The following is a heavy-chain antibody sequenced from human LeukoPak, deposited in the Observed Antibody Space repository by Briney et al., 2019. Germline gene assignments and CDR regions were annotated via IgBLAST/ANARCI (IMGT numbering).Heavy chain of an antibody. J-gene: IGHJ4*02. CDR3: ARGPRARTSGQYDYVWGSSRPIYYFDY. Sequence: PGRSLRLSCAASGFTFSSYEMNWVRQAPGKGLEWVSYISSSGGSKYYADSVKGRFTIFRDNAKNSLYLQMSSLRAEDTAVYYCARGPRARTSGQYDYVWGSSRPIYYFDYWGQGILVTVSS. D-gene: IGHD3-16*02. CDR2: ISSSGGSK. V-gene: IGHV3-48*03. CDR1: GFTFSSYE.